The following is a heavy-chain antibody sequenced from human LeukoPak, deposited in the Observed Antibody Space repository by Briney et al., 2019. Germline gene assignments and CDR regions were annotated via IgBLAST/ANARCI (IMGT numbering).Heavy chain of an antibody. Sequence: SETLSLTCTVSGGSISSYYWSWIRQPPGKGLEWIGYIYYSGSTNYNPSLKSRVTISVDTSKNQFSLKLSSVTAADTAVYYCARDGYDYVWGSYRYTGYVDYWGQGTLVTASS. J-gene: IGHJ4*02. V-gene: IGHV4-59*12. CDR2: IYYSGST. CDR1: GGSISSYY. D-gene: IGHD3-16*02. CDR3: ARDGYDYVWGSYRYTGYVDY.